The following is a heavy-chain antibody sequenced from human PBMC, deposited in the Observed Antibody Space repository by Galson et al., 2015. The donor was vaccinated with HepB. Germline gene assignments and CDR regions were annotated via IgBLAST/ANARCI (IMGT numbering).Heavy chain of an antibody. CDR1: GGSFSGYY. CDR2: INHSGST. Sequence: TLSLTCAVYGGSFSGYYWSWIRQPPGKGLEWIGEINHSGSTNYNPSLKSRVTISVDTSKNQFSLKLSSVTAADTAVYYCARGSVIAAAEIYYFDYWGQGTLVTVSS. V-gene: IGHV4-34*01. D-gene: IGHD6-13*01. CDR3: ARGSVIAAAEIYYFDY. J-gene: IGHJ4*02.